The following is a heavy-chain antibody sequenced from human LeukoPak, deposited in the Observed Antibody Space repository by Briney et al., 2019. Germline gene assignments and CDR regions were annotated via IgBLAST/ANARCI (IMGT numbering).Heavy chain of an antibody. Sequence: GGSLRLSCAASGFTVSSNYMSWVRQAPGKGLEWVSVIYSGGSTYYADSVKGRFTISRDNSKNTLYLQMNSLRAEDTAVYYCARTPTLSSGYYDYWGLGTLVTVSS. J-gene: IGHJ4*02. CDR1: GFTVSSNY. V-gene: IGHV3-53*01. CDR2: IYSGGST. D-gene: IGHD3-22*01. CDR3: ARTPTLSSGYYDY.